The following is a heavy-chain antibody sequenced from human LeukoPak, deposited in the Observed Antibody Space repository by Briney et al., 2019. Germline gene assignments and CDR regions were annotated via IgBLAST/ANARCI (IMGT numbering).Heavy chain of an antibody. D-gene: IGHD3-22*01. V-gene: IGHV4-34*01. J-gene: IGHJ4*02. CDR3: ARPYDRTDY. Sequence: SETLSLTCAVYGGFFSGYYWSWIRQPPGKGLEWIGEINHSGSTNYNPSLKSRVTISVDTSKNQFSLKLSSVTAADTAVYYCARPYDRTDYWGQGTLVTVSS. CDR2: INHSGST. CDR1: GGFFSGYY.